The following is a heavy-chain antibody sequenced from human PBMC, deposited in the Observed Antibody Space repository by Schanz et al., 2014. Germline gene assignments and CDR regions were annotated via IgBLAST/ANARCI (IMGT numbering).Heavy chain of an antibody. V-gene: IGHV1-18*01. D-gene: IGHD2-2*01. CDR2: ISGYSGNT. CDR3: ARGSCTASGCYDAFDL. J-gene: IGHJ3*01. Sequence: QVQLVQSGAEVKKPGASVKVSCKTSGYTFSTYAITWVRQAPGQGPEWMGWISGYSGNTNYAQKFQGRVTITADISTSTAYMDLSTLRSEDTAVYYCARGSCTASGCYDAFDLWGQGTLVTVSS. CDR1: GYTFSTYA.